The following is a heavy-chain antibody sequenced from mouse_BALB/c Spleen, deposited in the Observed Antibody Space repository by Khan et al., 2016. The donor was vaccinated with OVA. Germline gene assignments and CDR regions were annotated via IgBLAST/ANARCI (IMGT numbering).Heavy chain of an antibody. D-gene: IGHD1-1*01. CDR3: ARDGPDGAWFVY. J-gene: IGHJ3*01. V-gene: IGHV1-76*01. CDR1: GYIFTSYW. Sequence: QVQLKESGAELVRPGASVKLSCKTSGYIFTSYWIHWVKQRSGQGLEWIARIYPGTGSTYYNEKFKGKATLTADKSSSPAYMQLRSLTSEDSAVNFCARDGPDGAWFVYWGQGTLVTVSA. CDR2: IYPGTGST.